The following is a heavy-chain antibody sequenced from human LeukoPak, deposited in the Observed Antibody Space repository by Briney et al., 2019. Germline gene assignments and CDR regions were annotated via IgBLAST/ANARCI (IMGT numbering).Heavy chain of an antibody. V-gene: IGHV3-48*03. Sequence: GGALRLSCAASGFTFSSYEMNWVRQAPGKGLEWVSYISSSGSIIYYADSVKGRFTISRDSAKNSLYLQMNSLRAEDTAVYYCARGAYYYDSSGYYGAFDIWGQGTMVTVSS. CDR2: ISSSGSII. D-gene: IGHD3-22*01. CDR3: ARGAYYYDSSGYYGAFDI. J-gene: IGHJ3*02. CDR1: GFTFSSYE.